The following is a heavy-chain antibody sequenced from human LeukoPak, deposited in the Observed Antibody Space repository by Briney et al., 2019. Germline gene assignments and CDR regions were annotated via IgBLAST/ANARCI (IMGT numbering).Heavy chain of an antibody. V-gene: IGHV3-49*04. J-gene: IGHJ4*02. CDR3: TRVQKNYDILTGSGYFDY. Sequence: GGSLRLSCTASGFTVGDYAMIWVRQAPGKGLEGVGFIRSKAYGGTTEYAASVKGRLTISRDDSKSIAYLQMNSLKTEDTAVYYCTRVQKNYDILTGSGYFDYWGQGTLVTVSS. D-gene: IGHD3-9*01. CDR2: IRSKAYGGTT. CDR1: GFTVGDYA.